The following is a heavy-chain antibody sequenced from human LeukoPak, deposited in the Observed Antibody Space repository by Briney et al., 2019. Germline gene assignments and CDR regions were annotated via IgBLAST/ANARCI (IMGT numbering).Heavy chain of an antibody. Sequence: PQRLSLTCTLSGGSLSTAYWSWVRQPARQGLGWIGYVYYTEDTSFNPSLKSRVAMSLDASKNQFSLNMNSVTDADTAVYYCAREDYSGSGTYNFDPWGQGTLVTVSA. V-gene: IGHV4-59*01. D-gene: IGHD3-10*01. J-gene: IGHJ5*02. CDR1: GGSLSTAY. CDR3: AREDYSGSGTYNFDP. CDR2: VYYTEDT.